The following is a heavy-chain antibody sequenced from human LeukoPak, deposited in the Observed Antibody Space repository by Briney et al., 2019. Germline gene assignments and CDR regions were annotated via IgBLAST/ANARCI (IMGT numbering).Heavy chain of an antibody. CDR3: ARDLGVLHGDCSSTSCYSVVPGH. D-gene: IGHD2-2*02. CDR2: ISAYNGNT. J-gene: IGHJ4*02. CDR1: GYTFTSYG. Sequence: GASVKVSCKASGYTFTSYGISWVRQAPGQGLEWMGWISAYNGNTNYAQKLQGRVTMTTDTSTSTAYMELRSLRSDDTAVCYCARDLGVLHGDCSSTSCYSVVPGHWGQGTLVTVSS. V-gene: IGHV1-18*01.